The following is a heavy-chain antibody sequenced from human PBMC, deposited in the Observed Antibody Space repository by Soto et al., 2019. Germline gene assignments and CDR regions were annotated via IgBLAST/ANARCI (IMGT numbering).Heavy chain of an antibody. CDR1: GGTFSSYA. Sequence: GASVKVSCKASGGTFSSYAISWVRQAPGQGLEWMGGIIPIFGTANYAQKFQGRVTITADESTSTAYMELSGLRSEDTAVYYCARVSGGPPPMDYYYGMDVWGQGTTVTVSS. CDR3: ARVSGGPPPMDYYYGMDV. D-gene: IGHD3-10*01. J-gene: IGHJ6*02. V-gene: IGHV1-69*13. CDR2: IIPIFGTA.